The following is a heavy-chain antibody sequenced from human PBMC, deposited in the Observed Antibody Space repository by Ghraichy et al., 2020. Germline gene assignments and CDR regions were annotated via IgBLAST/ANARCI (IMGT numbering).Heavy chain of an antibody. V-gene: IGHV3-30*04. CDR3: ARGDGTSCYD. J-gene: IGHJ4*02. D-gene: IGHD2-2*01. CDR1: GFTFSSYA. Sequence: GGSLRLSCAASGFTFSSYAMHWVRQAPGKGLEWVAVISYDGSNKYYADSVKGRFTISRDNSKNTLYLQMSSLRAEDTAVYYCARGDGTSCYDWGQGTLVTVSS. CDR2: ISYDGSNK.